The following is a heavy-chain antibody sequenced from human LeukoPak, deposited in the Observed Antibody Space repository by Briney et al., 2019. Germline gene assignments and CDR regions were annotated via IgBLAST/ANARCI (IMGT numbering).Heavy chain of an antibody. D-gene: IGHD3-10*01. V-gene: IGHV4-59*01. CDR1: GGSISRYY. CDR3: AKTAKYYYGSETYYFFEY. J-gene: IGHJ4*02. CDR2: ISYTGST. Sequence: SETLSLTCTVSGGSISRYYWSWIRQHPGNGLEWIGYISYTGSTTYNSSLKSRVTISLDTSQNQFSLKLTYVTPADTAVYYCAKTAKYYYGSETYYFFEYWGQGTLVTVSS.